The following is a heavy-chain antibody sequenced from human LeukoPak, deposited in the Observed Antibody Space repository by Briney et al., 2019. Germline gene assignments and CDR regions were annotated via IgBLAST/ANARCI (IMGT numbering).Heavy chain of an antibody. D-gene: IGHD3-9*01. CDR1: GFTFSSYW. CDR2: IKQDGSEK. Sequence: GGSLRLSCAASGFTFSSYWMSWVRQAPGKGLEWVANIKQDGSEKYYVDSVKGRFTISRDNAKNSLYLQMNSLRAEDTAVYYCARALEGLRYFDWLFPFDYWGQGTLVTVSS. J-gene: IGHJ4*02. V-gene: IGHV3-7*01. CDR3: ARALEGLRYFDWLFPFDY.